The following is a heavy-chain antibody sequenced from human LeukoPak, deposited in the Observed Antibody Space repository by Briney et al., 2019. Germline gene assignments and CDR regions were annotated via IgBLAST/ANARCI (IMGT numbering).Heavy chain of an antibody. D-gene: IGHD2-2*01. Sequence: PSETLSLTCAVYGGSFSGYYWSWIRQPPGKGLEWIGEINHSGSTNYNPSLKSRVTISVDTSKNQFSLKLSSVTAADTAVYYCARGPLPWLHQPLWLTFDPWGQGTLVTVSS. CDR3: ARGPLPWLHQPLWLTFDP. CDR2: INHSGST. J-gene: IGHJ5*02. V-gene: IGHV4-34*01. CDR1: GGSFSGYY.